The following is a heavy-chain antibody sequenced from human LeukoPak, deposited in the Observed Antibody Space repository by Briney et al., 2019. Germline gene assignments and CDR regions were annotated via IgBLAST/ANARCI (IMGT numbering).Heavy chain of an antibody. CDR3: ARGGDSSSWYWNAFDI. CDR1: GGSFSGYC. V-gene: IGHV4-34*01. Sequence: PSETLSLTCAVYGGSFSGYCWSWIRQPPGKGLEWIGEINHSGGTNYNPSLKSRVTISVDTSKNQFSLKLSCVTAADTSVYYCARGGDSSSWYWNAFDIWGQGTMVTVSS. D-gene: IGHD6-13*01. J-gene: IGHJ3*02. CDR2: INHSGGT.